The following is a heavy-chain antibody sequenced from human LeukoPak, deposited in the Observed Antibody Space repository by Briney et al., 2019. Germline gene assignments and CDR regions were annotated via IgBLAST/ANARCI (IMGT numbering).Heavy chain of an antibody. V-gene: IGHV1-46*01. J-gene: IGHJ4*02. CDR2: INPSGGST. CDR1: GYTFTSYY. Sequence: ASVKVSCKASGYTFTSYYMHWVRQAPGQGLEWMGIINPSGGSTSYAQKFQGRVTMTRDTSTSTVYMELSSLRSEDTAVYYCARDTSTTKNPAGYYFDYWGQGTLVTGSS. D-gene: IGHD1-7*01. CDR3: ARDTSTTKNPAGYYFDY.